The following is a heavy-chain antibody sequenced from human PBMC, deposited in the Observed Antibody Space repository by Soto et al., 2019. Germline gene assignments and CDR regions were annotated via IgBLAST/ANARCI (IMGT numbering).Heavy chain of an antibody. V-gene: IGHV3-33*03. J-gene: IGHJ3*02. D-gene: IGHD2-2*01. CDR3: IVEAVPANYDAFDI. CDR1: GFTFSSYG. CDR2: IWYDGSKK. Sequence: SLRLSCAASGFTFSSYGMHWVRQAPGKGLEWVAVIWYDGSKKYYVDSVKGRFTISRDNAKNSLYLQMNSLRAEDTAVYYCIVEAVPANYDAFDIWGQGTMVTVSS.